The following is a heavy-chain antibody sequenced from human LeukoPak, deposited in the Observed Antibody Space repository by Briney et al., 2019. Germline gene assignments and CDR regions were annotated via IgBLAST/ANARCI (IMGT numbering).Heavy chain of an antibody. Sequence: GGSLRLSCAASGFTFRNYGMSWVRQAPGKGLEWVSGTIGTGDSKFYADPVKGRFTISRDNSRNTLYLHMNSLRVDDTVVYYCASLYNDYGDYWGQGALVTVSS. D-gene: IGHD5-24*01. CDR3: ASLYNDYGDY. V-gene: IGHV3-23*01. CDR1: GFTFRNYG. J-gene: IGHJ4*02. CDR2: TIGTGDSK.